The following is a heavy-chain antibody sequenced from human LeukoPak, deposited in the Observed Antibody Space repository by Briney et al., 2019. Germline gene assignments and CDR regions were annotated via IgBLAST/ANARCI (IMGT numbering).Heavy chain of an antibody. CDR1: GFTFSRYA. V-gene: IGHV3-23*01. Sequence: PGGFLRLSCAASGFTFSRYAMSWVRQAPGKGLEWVSTFIESGGSTYYADSVKGRFAISRDNSKNTLYLQMNSLRAEDTAVYYCASRAAYYDFWSGNIDYWGQGTLVTVSS. CDR3: ASRAAYYDFWSGNIDY. D-gene: IGHD3-3*01. CDR2: FIESGGST. J-gene: IGHJ4*02.